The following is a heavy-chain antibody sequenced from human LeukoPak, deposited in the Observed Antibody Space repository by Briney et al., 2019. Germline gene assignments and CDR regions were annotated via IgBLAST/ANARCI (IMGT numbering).Heavy chain of an antibody. J-gene: IGHJ4*02. CDR2: ISSNGGST. D-gene: IGHD3/OR15-3a*01. CDR3: ARDRGDFWTGYYTNYFDY. CDR1: GFTFSSYA. Sequence: PGGSLRLSCAASGFTFSSYAMHWVRQAPGKGLEYVSAISSNGGSTYYANSVKGRFTISRDNSKNTLYLQMNSLRAEDTAVYYCARDRGDFWTGYYTNYFDYWGQGTLVTVSS. V-gene: IGHV3-64*01.